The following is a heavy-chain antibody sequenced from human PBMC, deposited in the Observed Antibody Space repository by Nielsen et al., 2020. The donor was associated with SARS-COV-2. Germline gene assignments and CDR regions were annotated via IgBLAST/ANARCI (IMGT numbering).Heavy chain of an antibody. V-gene: IGHV3-23*01. CDR1: GFTFSNYA. Sequence: GESLKISCAASGFTFSNYAMSWVRQAPGKGLEWVSTIGGSGDITYYGDSVKGRSTISRDNSKNTLYLQMNSLRAEDTAVYYCAKDLIAVIVATASPFDYWGQGSLVTVSS. D-gene: IGHD2-15*01. CDR2: IGGSGDIT. J-gene: IGHJ4*02. CDR3: AKDLIAVIVATASPFDY.